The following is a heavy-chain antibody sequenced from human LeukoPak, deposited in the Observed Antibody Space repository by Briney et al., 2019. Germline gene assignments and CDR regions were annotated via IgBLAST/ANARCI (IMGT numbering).Heavy chain of an antibody. CDR3: ARDPLDTAMVKLDY. V-gene: IGHV3-30*04. CDR1: GFTFSSYA. CDR2: ISYDGSNK. D-gene: IGHD5-18*01. J-gene: IGHJ4*02. Sequence: GGSLRLSCAASGFTFSSYAMHWVRQAPGKGLEWVAVISYDGSNKYYADSVKGRFTISRDNSKNTLYLQMNSLRAEDTAVYYCARDPLDTAMVKLDYWGQGTLVTVSS.